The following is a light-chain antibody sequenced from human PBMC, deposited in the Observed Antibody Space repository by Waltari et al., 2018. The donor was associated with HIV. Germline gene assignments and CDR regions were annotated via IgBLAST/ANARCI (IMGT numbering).Light chain of an antibody. J-gene: IGKJ3*01. Sequence: EIVLTQSPATLSVSPGERATLSCRASQSVSSKLVWYQQKPGQAPRLLIYGASTRATGIPDRFSGSGSETESTLTISSLQSEDFAVYYCQQYDKWPLAFGPGTKVDIK. CDR2: GAS. V-gene: IGKV3-15*01. CDR1: QSVSSK. CDR3: QQYDKWPLA.